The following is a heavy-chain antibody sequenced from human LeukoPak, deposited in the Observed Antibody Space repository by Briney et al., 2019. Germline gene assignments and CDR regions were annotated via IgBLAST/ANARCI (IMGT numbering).Heavy chain of an antibody. Sequence: GGSLRLSCAASGFTFSSYGMHWVRQAPGKGLEWVAFIPYDGSNKYYADSLKGRFTISRDNSNNTLYLQMSSLRAEDTALYYCARDARSGSSGYYHHFDYWGQGTLVTVSS. V-gene: IGHV3-30*02. CDR1: GFTFSSYG. CDR3: ARDARSGSSGYYHHFDY. J-gene: IGHJ4*02. D-gene: IGHD3-22*01. CDR2: IPYDGSNK.